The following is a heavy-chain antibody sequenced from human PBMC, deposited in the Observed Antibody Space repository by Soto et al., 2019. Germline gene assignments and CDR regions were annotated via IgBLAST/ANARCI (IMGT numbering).Heavy chain of an antibody. CDR2: IIPIFGTA. J-gene: IGHJ4*02. Sequence: SGKVSCKASGGTFSSYAISWVRQARGQGLEWMGGIIPIFGTANYAQKFQGRVTITADKSTSTAYMELSSLRSEDTAVYYCAVSSITMIVVVINSYFDYWGQGTLVTVSS. CDR3: AVSSITMIVVVINSYFDY. V-gene: IGHV1-69*06. D-gene: IGHD3-22*01. CDR1: GGTFSSYA.